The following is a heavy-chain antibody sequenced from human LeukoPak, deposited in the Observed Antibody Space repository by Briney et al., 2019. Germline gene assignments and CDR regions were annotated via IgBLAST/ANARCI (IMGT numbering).Heavy chain of an antibody. Sequence: SETLSLTCTVSGGSISSYYWSWIRQPPGKGLEWIGNIYDSGRTNYSPSLKSRVTISVDTSKNQFSLKLNSVTAADTAVYYCASHLTTAIDYWGQGTLVTVSS. V-gene: IGHV4-59*08. J-gene: IGHJ4*02. D-gene: IGHD4-17*01. CDR3: ASHLTTAIDY. CDR2: IYDSGRT. CDR1: GGSISSYY.